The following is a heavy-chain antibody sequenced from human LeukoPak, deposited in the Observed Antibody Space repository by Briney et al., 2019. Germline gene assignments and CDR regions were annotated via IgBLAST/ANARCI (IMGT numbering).Heavy chain of an antibody. D-gene: IGHD3-10*01. J-gene: IGHJ4*02. CDR2: ISSSSSYI. V-gene: IGHV3-21*01. CDR1: GFTFSSYS. CDR3: ARDQKLVLGSPSPFFDY. Sequence: GGSLRLSCAASGFTFSSYSMNWVRQAPGKGLEWVSSISSSSSYIYYADSVKGRFTISRDNAKNSLYLQMNSLRAEDTAVYYCARDQKLVLGSPSPFFDYWGQGTLVTVSS.